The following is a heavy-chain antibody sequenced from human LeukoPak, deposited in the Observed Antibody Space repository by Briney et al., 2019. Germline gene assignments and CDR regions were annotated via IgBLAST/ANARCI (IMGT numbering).Heavy chain of an antibody. Sequence: ASVKVSCKVSGYTLTELSMHWVRQAPGKGLEWMGGFDPEDGETIYAQKFQGRVTMTEDTSTDTAYMELSSLRSEDTAAYYCATWDAGGGYLGYWGQGTLVTVSS. CDR2: FDPEDGET. J-gene: IGHJ4*02. CDR1: GYTLTELS. CDR3: ATWDAGGGYLGY. V-gene: IGHV1-24*01. D-gene: IGHD3-16*02.